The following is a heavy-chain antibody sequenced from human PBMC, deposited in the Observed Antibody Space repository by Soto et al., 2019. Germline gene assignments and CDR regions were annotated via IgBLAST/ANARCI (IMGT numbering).Heavy chain of an antibody. V-gene: IGHV4-31*03. J-gene: IGHJ4*02. CDR3: ARFAKEENPRLEAWYAFDL. Sequence: SETLSLTCSVSGGSISSGYFWSWIRQHPGKGLEWIGNVYYSGRTYYNPSLEGRVAISVDTSKKEFTLKVNSVTAADTAVYYCARFAKEENPRLEAWYAFDLWGQGTLVTVSS. CDR2: VYYSGRT. D-gene: IGHD6-13*01. CDR1: GGSISSGYF.